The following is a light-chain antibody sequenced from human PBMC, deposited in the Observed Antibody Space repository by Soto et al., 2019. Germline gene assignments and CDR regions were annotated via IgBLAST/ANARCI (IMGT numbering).Light chain of an antibody. CDR1: SSNIGAGYD. J-gene: IGLJ3*02. CDR3: QSYDSSLFWV. V-gene: IGLV1-40*01. CDR2: GNS. Sequence: QPVLTQPPSVSGAPGQRVTISCTGSSSNIGAGYDVHWYQQLPGTAPKLLIYGNSNRPSGVPDRFSGSKSGTSASLAITGLQAEDEADYYCQSYDSSLFWVFGGGTMLTVL.